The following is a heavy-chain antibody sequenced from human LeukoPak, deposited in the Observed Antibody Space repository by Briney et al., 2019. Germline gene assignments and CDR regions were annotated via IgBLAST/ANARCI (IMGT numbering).Heavy chain of an antibody. CDR3: ARGKGGSWYPPFDY. CDR2: INHSGST. CDR1: GGSFSGYY. D-gene: IGHD6-13*01. V-gene: IGHV4-34*01. J-gene: IGHJ4*02. Sequence: SETLSLTCAVYGGSFSGYYWSWIRQPPGKGLEWIGEINHSGSTNYNPSLKSRVTISVNTSKDQFSLKLSSVTAADTAVYYCARGKGGSWYPPFDYWGQGTLVTVSS.